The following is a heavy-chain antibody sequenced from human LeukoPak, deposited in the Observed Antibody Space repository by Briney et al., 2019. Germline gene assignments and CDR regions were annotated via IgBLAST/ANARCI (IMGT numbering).Heavy chain of an antibody. CDR3: ARDGAWSGPFDY. CDR2: IYTSSGTI. CDR1: GFTFSRHG. V-gene: IGHV3-48*01. D-gene: IGHD3-3*01. Sequence: GGSLRLSCAASGFTFSRHGMNWVRQAPGKGLEWVSYIYTSSGTIYYADSVRGRFTISTDSAKNSLYLQMNSLRAEDTAVYYCARDGAWSGPFDYWGQGTLATVSS. J-gene: IGHJ4*02.